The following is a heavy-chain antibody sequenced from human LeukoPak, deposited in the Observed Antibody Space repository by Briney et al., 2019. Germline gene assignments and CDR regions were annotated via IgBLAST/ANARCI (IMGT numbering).Heavy chain of an antibody. Sequence: SVKVSCKASGGTFSSYAISWVRQAPGQGLEWMGRIIPIFGIANYAQKFQGRVTITADKSTSTAYMELCSLRSEDTAVYYCASLTRPRGYFYGMDVWGQGTTVTVSS. CDR3: ASLTRPRGYFYGMDV. CDR2: IIPIFGIA. J-gene: IGHJ6*02. CDR1: GGTFSSYA. V-gene: IGHV1-69*04.